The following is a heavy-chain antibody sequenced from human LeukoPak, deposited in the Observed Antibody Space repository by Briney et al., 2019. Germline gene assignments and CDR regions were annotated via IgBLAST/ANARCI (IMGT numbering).Heavy chain of an antibody. V-gene: IGHV1-2*02. CDR1: GYTFTGYY. J-gene: IGHJ5*02. CDR3: ARGVVVAATSDGWFDP. D-gene: IGHD2-15*01. Sequence: ASVKVSCKASGYTFTGYYMHWMRQAPGQGLEWMGWINPNSGSTNYAQKFQGRVTMTRDTSISTAYMELSRLRSDDTAVYYCARGVVVAATSDGWFDPWGQGTLVTVSS. CDR2: INPNSGST.